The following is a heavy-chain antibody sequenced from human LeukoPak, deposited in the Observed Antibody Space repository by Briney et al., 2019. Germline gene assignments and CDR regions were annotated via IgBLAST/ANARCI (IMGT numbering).Heavy chain of an antibody. Sequence: SGGSLRLSCAASGFTFSTYTMNWVRQAPGKGLEWVSSITSSSSYIYYADSVKGRFTISRDNAKNSLYLQMNSLRAEDTAVYYCARHVVAVGFDYWGQGTLVTVSS. CDR2: ITSSSSYI. CDR3: ARHVVAVGFDY. CDR1: GFTFSTYT. D-gene: IGHD3-22*01. V-gene: IGHV3-21*01. J-gene: IGHJ4*02.